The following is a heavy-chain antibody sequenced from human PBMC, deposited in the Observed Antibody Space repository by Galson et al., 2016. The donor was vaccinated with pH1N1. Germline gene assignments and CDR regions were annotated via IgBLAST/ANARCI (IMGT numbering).Heavy chain of an antibody. CDR1: GYTFTDYW. D-gene: IGHD3-9*01. CDR3: AREDPTGFYPH. Sequence: QSGAEVTKSGESLKISCEASGYTFTDYWIGWVRQTPGTGLEWIGIIYPRDSDTRYRPAFQGLVTFSAAESISSSYLQWSSLKASDSGIYYCAREDPTGFYPHWGQGTLVTVSS. CDR2: IYPRDSDT. J-gene: IGHJ4*02. V-gene: IGHV5-51*01.